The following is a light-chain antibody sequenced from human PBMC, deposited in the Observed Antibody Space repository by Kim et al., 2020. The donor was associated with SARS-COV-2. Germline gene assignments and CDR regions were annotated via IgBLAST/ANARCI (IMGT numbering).Light chain of an antibody. V-gene: IGKV3-20*01. CDR3: QQYGGSPPYT. Sequence: PGERATLSCRASQSVSSNYLAWYQQKPGQAPRLLIYGASNRATGIPDKFTGSGSGTDFTLTISRLEPEDFAVYHCQQYGGSPPYTFGQGTKVDIK. CDR2: GAS. J-gene: IGKJ2*01. CDR1: QSVSSNY.